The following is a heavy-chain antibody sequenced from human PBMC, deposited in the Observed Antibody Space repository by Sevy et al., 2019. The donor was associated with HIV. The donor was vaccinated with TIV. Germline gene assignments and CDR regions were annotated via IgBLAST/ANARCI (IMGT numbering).Heavy chain of an antibody. J-gene: IGHJ3*02. D-gene: IGHD3-22*01. V-gene: IGHV3-30*02. CDR1: GFPFSSYA. Sequence: GGSLRLSCTASGFPFSSYAIHWIRQAPGKGLEWVAYIQSGGGNQYYGDSVKGRFTISRNNSKNTVYLQMNSLRVEDMAVYYCAKNPYDNNAFDIWGQGTMVTVSS. CDR3: AKNPYDNNAFDI. CDR2: IQSGGGNQ.